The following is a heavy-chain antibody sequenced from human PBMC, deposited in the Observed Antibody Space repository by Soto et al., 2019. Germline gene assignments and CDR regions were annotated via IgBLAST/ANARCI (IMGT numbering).Heavy chain of an antibody. CDR3: AKASSGISYYYGMDV. CDR1: GFTFSSYA. CDR2: ISGSGGST. D-gene: IGHD3-10*01. V-gene: IGHV3-23*01. Sequence: GGSLRLSCAASGFTFSSYAMSWVRQAPGKGLEWVSAISGSGGSTYYADSVKGRFTISRDNSKNTLYLQMNSLRAEDTAVYYCAKASSGISYYYGMDVWGQGTTVTVSS. J-gene: IGHJ6*02.